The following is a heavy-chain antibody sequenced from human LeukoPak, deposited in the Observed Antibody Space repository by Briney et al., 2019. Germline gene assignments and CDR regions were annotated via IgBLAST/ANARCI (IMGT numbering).Heavy chain of an antibody. Sequence: SETLSLTCTVSGGSISSGGYYWSWIRQPPGKGLEWIGYIYHSGSTYYNPSLKSRVTISVDRSKNQFSLKLSSVTAADTAVYYCERGNTPSDWGQGTLVTVSS. CDR1: GGSISSGGYY. V-gene: IGHV4-30-2*01. J-gene: IGHJ4*02. D-gene: IGHD1/OR15-1a*01. CDR2: IYHSGST. CDR3: ERGNTPSD.